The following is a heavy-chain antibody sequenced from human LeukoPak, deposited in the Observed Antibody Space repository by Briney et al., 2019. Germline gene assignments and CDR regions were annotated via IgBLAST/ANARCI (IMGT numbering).Heavy chain of an antibody. CDR3: ARLEMATIKRQNYYFDY. Sequence: KPGGSLRLSCAASGFTFSNAWMNWVRQPPGKGLEWIGEIYHSGSTNYNPSLKSRVTISVDKSKNQFSLKLSSVTAADTAVYYCARLEMATIKRQNYYFDYWGQGTLVTVSS. J-gene: IGHJ4*02. D-gene: IGHD5-24*01. CDR1: GFTFSNAW. CDR2: IYHSGST. V-gene: IGHV4-4*02.